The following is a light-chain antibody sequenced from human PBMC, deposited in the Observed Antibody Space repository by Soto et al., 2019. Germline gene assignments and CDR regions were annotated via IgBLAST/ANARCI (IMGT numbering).Light chain of an antibody. J-gene: IGKJ5*01. CDR2: DTS. CDR3: QQYGSSAPIT. Sequence: DIVLTQSPATLSLSPGERATLYCGASQRVSGGFLAWYQQKPGLAPRLILYDTSFRAIGIPDRFSGSGSETDFTLTISRLEPEDFALYYCQQYGSSAPITFGQGTRLEIK. CDR1: QRVSGGF. V-gene: IGKV3D-20*01.